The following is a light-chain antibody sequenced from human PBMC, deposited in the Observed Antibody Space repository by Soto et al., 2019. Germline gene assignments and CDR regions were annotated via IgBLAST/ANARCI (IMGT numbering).Light chain of an antibody. CDR1: QSVSRNF. CDR2: GAS. J-gene: IGKJ5*01. V-gene: IGKV3-20*01. Sequence: VLTQSPGTPPLSPGERATLSCRASQSVSRNFLAWYQQKPGQAPRLLLSGASSRATGIPDRFSGSGSGTDFSLTISSLEPEDFAVYYCQQYGTSPITFGQGTRLEIK. CDR3: QQYGTSPIT.